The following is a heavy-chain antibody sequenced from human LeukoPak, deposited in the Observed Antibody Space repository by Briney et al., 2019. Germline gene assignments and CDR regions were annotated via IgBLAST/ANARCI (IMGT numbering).Heavy chain of an antibody. CDR1: GGSISSGGSGGSY. V-gene: IGHV4-31*03. CDR3: ARDRGDYLDY. J-gene: IGHJ4*02. D-gene: IGHD3-10*01. CDR2: IYYSGST. Sequence: SETLSLTCTVSGGSISSGGSGGSYWSWIRQHPGKGLEWIGYIYYSGSTNYNPSLNSRVTISVDTPKNQFSLKLSSVTAADTAVYYCARDRGDYLDYWGQGTLVTVSS.